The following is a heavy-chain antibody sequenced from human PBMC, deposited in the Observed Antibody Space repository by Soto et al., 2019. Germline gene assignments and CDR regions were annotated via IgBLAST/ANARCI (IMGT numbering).Heavy chain of an antibody. D-gene: IGHD6-25*01. V-gene: IGHV3-66*01. CDR2: TYSGGST. Sequence: EVQLVESGGGLVQPGGSLRLFWAASGFTVSSNYMSWVRQAPGKGPEWVSVTYSGGSTYYADSVKGRFTISRDNSKNTLYLQMNSLRAEDTAVYYCARAPSWTAGPFDYWGQGTLVTVSS. CDR1: GFTVSSNY. CDR3: ARAPSWTAGPFDY. J-gene: IGHJ4*02.